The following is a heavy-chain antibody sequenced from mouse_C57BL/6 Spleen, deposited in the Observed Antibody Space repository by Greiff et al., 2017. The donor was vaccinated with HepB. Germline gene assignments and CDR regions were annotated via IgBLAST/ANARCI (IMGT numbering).Heavy chain of an antibody. J-gene: IGHJ2*01. V-gene: IGHV5-4*01. CDR2: ISDGGSYT. D-gene: IGHD4-1*01. CDR3: ATGGLGSNWPFDY. Sequence: EVQLVESGGGLVKPGGSLKLSCAASGFTFSSYAMSWVRQTPEKRLEWVATISDGGSYTYYPDNVKGRFTISRDNAKNNLYLQMSHLKSEDTAMYYCATGGLGSNWPFDYWGQGTTLTVSS. CDR1: GFTFSSYA.